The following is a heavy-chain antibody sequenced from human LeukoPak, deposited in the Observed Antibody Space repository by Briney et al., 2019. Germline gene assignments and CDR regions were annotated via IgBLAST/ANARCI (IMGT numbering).Heavy chain of an antibody. V-gene: IGHV3-11*01. J-gene: IGHJ3*02. CDR2: ITSSVSTI. Sequence: GGSLTLSCAAAGLTFSDYYMSWIRQAPGEGLEWVSYITSSVSTIYYAHSVKGRFTISRENAKKSLYLQMNSRRAEDTAMYYCARESSFDAFDIWGQGTMVTVSS. CDR1: GLTFSDYY. CDR3: ARESSFDAFDI.